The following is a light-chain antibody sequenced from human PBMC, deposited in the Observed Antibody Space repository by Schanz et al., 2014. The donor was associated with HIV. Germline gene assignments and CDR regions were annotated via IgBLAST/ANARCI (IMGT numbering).Light chain of an antibody. CDR2: DAS. J-gene: IGKJ1*01. CDR3: QQRSGWPPTWS. CDR1: QSVGTF. V-gene: IGKV3-11*01. Sequence: EVILTQSPATLSLSPGERATLSCRASQSVGTFLGWYRQIPGQSPSLLIYDASKRATGVPARFSGSGSGTDFTLTISSLQPDDVAVYFCQQRSGWPPTWSFGQGTKVELK.